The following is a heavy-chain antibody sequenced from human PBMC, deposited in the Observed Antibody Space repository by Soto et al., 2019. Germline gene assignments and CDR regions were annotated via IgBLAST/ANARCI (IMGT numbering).Heavy chain of an antibody. J-gene: IGHJ6*02. CDR1: GFTFSSYA. Sequence: GSLRLSCAASGFTFSSYAMSWVRQAPGKGLEWVSAISGSGGSTYYADSVKGRFTISRDNSKNTLYLQMNSLRAEDTAVYYCAKDNYGDYQPHGMDVWGQGTTVTVYS. D-gene: IGHD4-17*01. CDR2: ISGSGGST. CDR3: AKDNYGDYQPHGMDV. V-gene: IGHV3-23*01.